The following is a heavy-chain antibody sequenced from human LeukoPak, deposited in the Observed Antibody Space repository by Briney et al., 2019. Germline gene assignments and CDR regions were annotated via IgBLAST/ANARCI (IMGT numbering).Heavy chain of an antibody. J-gene: IGHJ4*02. D-gene: IGHD4-11*01. V-gene: IGHV3-30*02. CDR3: AKDLGARRIYSNSYYFDY. CDR2: IRYDGSNK. CDR1: GFTFSSYG. Sequence: GGSLRLSCAASGFTFSSYGMHWVRQAPGKGLEWVAFIRYDGSNKYYADSVKGRFTISRDNSKNTLYLQMNSLRAEDTAVYYCAKDLGARRIYSNSYYFDYWGQGTLVTVSS.